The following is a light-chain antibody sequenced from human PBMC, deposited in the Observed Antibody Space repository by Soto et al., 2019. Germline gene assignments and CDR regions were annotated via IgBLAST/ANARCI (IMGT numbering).Light chain of an antibody. J-gene: IGKJ2*01. CDR3: QQYNDWPQTYT. V-gene: IGKV3D-15*01. CDR2: GAS. CDR1: QSVSTS. Sequence: EIVMTQSPATLSVSPGERATLSCRASQSVSTSLACYQQKPGQAPRLLIYGASARATGIPARFSGSGSGTEFTLTISSLQSEDFALYYCQQYNDWPQTYTFGQGTKLEIK.